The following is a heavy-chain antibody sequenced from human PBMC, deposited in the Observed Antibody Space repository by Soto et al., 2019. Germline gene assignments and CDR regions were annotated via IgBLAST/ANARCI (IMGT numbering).Heavy chain of an antibody. V-gene: IGHV5-10-1*01. Sequence: GESLKISCQGSGYSFTNYWITWVRQMPDKGLEWLGRIDPRDSYTNYNPSFQGHVTISADRSVNTAYLQWSSLRASDTAMYYCARQVVAAALGYYAMDVWGLGTTVTVSS. D-gene: IGHD2-15*01. CDR2: IDPRDSYT. J-gene: IGHJ6*02. CDR1: GYSFTNYW. CDR3: ARQVVAAALGYYAMDV.